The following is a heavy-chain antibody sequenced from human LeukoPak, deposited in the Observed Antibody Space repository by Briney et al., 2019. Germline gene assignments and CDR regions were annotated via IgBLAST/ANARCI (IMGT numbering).Heavy chain of an antibody. J-gene: IGHJ4*02. CDR2: IYHSGST. V-gene: IGHV4-4*02. D-gene: IGHD5-24*01. Sequence: SGTLSLTCAVSGGSISSSNWWSWVRQPPGKGLEWIGEIYHSGSTNYNPSLKSRVTISVDKSKNQFSLELSSVTAADTAVYYCARLVRDGYLPWSDWGQGTLVTVSS. CDR3: ARLVRDGYLPWSD. CDR1: GGSISSSNW.